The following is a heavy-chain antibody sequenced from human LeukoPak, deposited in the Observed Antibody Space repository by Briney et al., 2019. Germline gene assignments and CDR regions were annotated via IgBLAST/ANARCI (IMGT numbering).Heavy chain of an antibody. CDR1: GYTFTSYY. V-gene: IGHV1-46*01. D-gene: IGHD3-22*01. CDR2: INPSGGST. Sequence: ASVKVSCKASGYTFTSYYMHWVRQAPGQGLEWMGIINPSGGSTSYAQKFQGRVTMTRDTSTSTVYMELSSLRSEDTAVYYCARDHRSSYYYDSRSMDVWGQGTTVTVSS. J-gene: IGHJ6*02. CDR3: ARDHRSSYYYDSRSMDV.